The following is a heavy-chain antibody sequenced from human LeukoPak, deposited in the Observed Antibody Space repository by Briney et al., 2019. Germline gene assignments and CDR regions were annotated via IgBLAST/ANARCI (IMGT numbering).Heavy chain of an antibody. V-gene: IGHV4-39*01. CDR3: ARRAAYTNYYFDY. Sequence: SETLSLTCTVSGGSISSSSYFWAWIRQPPGKGLAWVGSIYYSGTTYYNPSLKSRVTISVDTSKKQFSLKVASVTAADTAVYYCARRAAYTNYYFDYWGQGTLVTVSS. J-gene: IGHJ4*02. CDR2: IYYSGTT. CDR1: GGSISSSSYF. D-gene: IGHD3-16*01.